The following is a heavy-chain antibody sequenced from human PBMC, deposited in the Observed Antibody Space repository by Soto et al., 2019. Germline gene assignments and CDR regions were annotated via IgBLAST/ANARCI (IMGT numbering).Heavy chain of an antibody. CDR3: ARVNPPHYYDSSGIDY. CDR1: GFAFSSYS. CDR2: ISSSSSYI. V-gene: IGHV3-21*01. Sequence: LRLSCAASGFAFSSYSMNWVRQAPGKGLEWVSSISSSSSYIYYADSVKGRFTISRDNAKNSLYLQMNSLRAEDTAVYYCARVNPPHYYDSSGIDYWGQGTLVTVSS. J-gene: IGHJ4*02. D-gene: IGHD3-22*01.